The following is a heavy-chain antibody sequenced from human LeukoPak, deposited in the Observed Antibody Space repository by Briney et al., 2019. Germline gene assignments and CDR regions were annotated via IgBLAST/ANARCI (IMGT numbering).Heavy chain of an antibody. CDR2: TSSSGGNT. D-gene: IGHD1-1*01. CDR3: AKEAVNPLAPVGIGTSDRPLYEYYALDV. J-gene: IGHJ6*02. Sequence: GSLRLSCAASGFTFTSYAIHWVRQAPGKGLEWLCVTSSSGGNTYCADSVKGRFIISRDNSKNTFYLQMNSLRAEDTAVYYCAKEAVNPLAPVGIGTSDRPLYEYYALDVWGQGTTVTV. CDR1: GFTFTSYA. V-gene: IGHV3-23*01.